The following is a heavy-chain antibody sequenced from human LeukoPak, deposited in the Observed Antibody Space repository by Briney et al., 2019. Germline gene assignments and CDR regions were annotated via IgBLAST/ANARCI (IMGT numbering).Heavy chain of an antibody. CDR1: GYTFTSYG. CDR3: ARDRGPRYDILTGYRTPTDY. J-gene: IGHJ4*02. D-gene: IGHD3-9*01. CDR2: ISAYNGNT. Sequence: ASVKVSCKASGYTFTSYGISWVRQAPGQGLEWMGGISAYNGNTNYAQKLQGRVTMTTDTSTSTAYMELRSLRSDDTAVYYCARDRGPRYDILTGYRTPTDYWGQGTLVTASS. V-gene: IGHV1-18*01.